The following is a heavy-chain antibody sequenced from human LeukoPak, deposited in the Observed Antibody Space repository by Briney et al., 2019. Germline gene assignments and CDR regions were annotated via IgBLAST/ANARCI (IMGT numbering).Heavy chain of an antibody. J-gene: IGHJ5*02. Sequence: SETLSLTCTVSGYSISSGYYWGWIRQPPGKGLEWIGSIYHSGSTYYNPSLKSRVTISVDTSKNQFSLKLSSVTAADTAAYYCARLVGATRGWFDPWGQGTLVTVSS. D-gene: IGHD1-26*01. V-gene: IGHV4-38-2*02. CDR3: ARLVGATRGWFDP. CDR2: IYHSGST. CDR1: GYSISSGYY.